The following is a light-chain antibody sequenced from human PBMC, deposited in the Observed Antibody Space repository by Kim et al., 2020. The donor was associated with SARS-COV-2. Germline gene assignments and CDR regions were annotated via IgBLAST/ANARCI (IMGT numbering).Light chain of an antibody. CDR2: GAS. V-gene: IGKV3-20*01. Sequence: PGERATLSCRASQSVSSSYLAWYQQKPGRAPTLLICGASSRATGIPDRFSGSESGTDFTLTISRLEPEDFAVYYCQQYGSSPPRTFGQGTKVDIK. CDR1: QSVSSSY. J-gene: IGKJ1*01. CDR3: QQYGSSPPRT.